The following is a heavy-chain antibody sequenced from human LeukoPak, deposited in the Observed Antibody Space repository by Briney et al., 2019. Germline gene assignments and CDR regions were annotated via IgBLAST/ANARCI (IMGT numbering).Heavy chain of an antibody. Sequence: GGSLRLSCAASGLSFSSFAMSWVRQGPARGLEWVSSIRGNGETFYADSVKGRFTISRDNSKNTLFLQMNSLRAEDTALYYCAKGSYYDNSGYYYFDYWGQGTLVTVSS. CDR2: IRGNGET. CDR1: GLSFSSFA. J-gene: IGHJ4*02. V-gene: IGHV3-23*01. CDR3: AKGSYYDNSGYYYFDY. D-gene: IGHD3-22*01.